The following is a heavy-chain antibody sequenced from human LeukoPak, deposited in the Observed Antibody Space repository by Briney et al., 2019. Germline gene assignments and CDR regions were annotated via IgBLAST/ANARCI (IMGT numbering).Heavy chain of an antibody. Sequence: PGGSLRLSCAASGFTFSSYAMSWVRQAPGKGLEWVSATSGSGGSTYYADSVKGRFTISRDNSKNTLFLQMNSLEAEDTAVYYCERAGNYRFDCWGQGTLVTVSS. CDR1: GFTFSSYA. CDR2: TSGSGGST. D-gene: IGHD1-7*01. V-gene: IGHV3-23*01. J-gene: IGHJ4*02. CDR3: ERAGNYRFDC.